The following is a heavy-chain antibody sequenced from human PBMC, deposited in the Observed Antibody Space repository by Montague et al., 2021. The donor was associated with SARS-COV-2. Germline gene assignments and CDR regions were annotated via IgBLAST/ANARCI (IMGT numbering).Heavy chain of an antibody. D-gene: IGHD5-24*01. CDR3: ARDGYNAHQNYWYFDL. J-gene: IGHJ2*01. Sequence: SETLSLTCTVSGGSISTYYRSWIRQPPGKGLEWIGYIYYSGSTXXXPSXXXRVTISVDTSKNQFSLKLSSVTAADTAVYYCARDGYNAHQNYWYFDLWGRGTLVTVSS. V-gene: IGHV4-59*12. CDR1: GGSISTYY. CDR2: IYYSGST.